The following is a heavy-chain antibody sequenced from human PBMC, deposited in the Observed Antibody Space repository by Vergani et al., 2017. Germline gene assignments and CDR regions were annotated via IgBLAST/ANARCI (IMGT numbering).Heavy chain of an antibody. J-gene: IGHJ4*02. Sequence: QVQLVQSGAEVKKPGSSVKVSCKASGGTFSSYTISWVRQAPGQGLEWMGRIIPILGQANYAQKFQGRVTITADKSTSTAYMELSSLRSEDTAVYYCAREQAYSSSWFDYWGQGTLVTVSS. CDR2: IIPILGQA. CDR1: GGTFSSYT. CDR3: AREQAYSSSWFDY. D-gene: IGHD6-6*01. V-gene: IGHV1-69*08.